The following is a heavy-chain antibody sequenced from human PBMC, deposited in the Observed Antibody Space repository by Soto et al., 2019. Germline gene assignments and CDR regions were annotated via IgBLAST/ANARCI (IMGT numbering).Heavy chain of an antibody. CDR2: TYYRSKWYN. J-gene: IGHJ6*03. D-gene: IGHD2-8*01. V-gene: IGHV6-1*01. CDR3: ARASSDIVLMVYAMDGYMDV. Sequence: QSQTLSLTCAISGDSVSSNSAAWNWIRQSPSRGLEWLGRTYYRSKWYNDYAVSVKSRITINPDTSKNQFSLQLNSVTPEDTAVYYCARASSDIVLMVYAMDGYMDVWGKGTTVTVSS. CDR1: GDSVSSNSAA.